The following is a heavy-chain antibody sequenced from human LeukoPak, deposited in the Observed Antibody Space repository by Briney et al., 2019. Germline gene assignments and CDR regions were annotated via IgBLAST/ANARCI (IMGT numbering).Heavy chain of an antibody. CDR2: INHSEST. D-gene: IGHD3-3*01. V-gene: IGHV4-34*01. CDR1: GGSFSGYY. Sequence: SETLSLTCAVYGGSFSGYYWSWIRQPPGKGLEWIGEINHSESTNYNPSLKSRVTISVDTSKNQFSLKLSSVTAADTAVYYCARGRSRDFWSGYYTPKQFYFDYWGQGTLVTVSS. J-gene: IGHJ4*02. CDR3: ARGRSRDFWSGYYTPKQFYFDY.